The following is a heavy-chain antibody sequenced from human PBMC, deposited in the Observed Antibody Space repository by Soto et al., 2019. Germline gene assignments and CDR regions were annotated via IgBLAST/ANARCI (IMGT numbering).Heavy chain of an antibody. CDR1: GFTVSSNY. D-gene: IGHD6-13*01. J-gene: IGHJ4*02. V-gene: IGHV3-53*01. CDR3: ARGIAAAGALYDY. CDR2: IYSGGST. Sequence: SLRLSCAASGFTVSSNYMSWVRQAPGKGLEWVSVIYSGGSTYYADSVKGRFTISRDNSKNTLYLQMNSLRAEDTAVYYCARGIAAAGALYDYWGQGTLVTVSS.